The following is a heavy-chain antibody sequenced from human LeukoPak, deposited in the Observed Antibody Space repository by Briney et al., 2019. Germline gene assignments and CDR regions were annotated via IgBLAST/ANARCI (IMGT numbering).Heavy chain of an antibody. Sequence: ASVKVSCKAAGYTFTNYGVTWVRQAPGQGLEWMGWISAYNGNTNYAQKLQGRVTMTTDTSTSTAYMELRSLRSDDTAVYYCARLRIGAFDIWGQGTMVTVSS. V-gene: IGHV1-18*04. CDR3: ARLRIGAFDI. D-gene: IGHD2-15*01. CDR2: ISAYNGNT. J-gene: IGHJ3*02. CDR1: GYTFTNYG.